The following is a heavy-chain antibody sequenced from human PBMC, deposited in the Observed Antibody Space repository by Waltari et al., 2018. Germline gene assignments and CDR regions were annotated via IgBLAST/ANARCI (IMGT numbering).Heavy chain of an antibody. CDR1: GFTVSHNY. D-gene: IGHD3-10*01. CDR3: ARTYGSGSYRYFDY. V-gene: IGHV3-66*02. Sequence: EVQLVESGGGLVQPGGSLRLSCAASGFTVSHNYMSWVRQAPGKGRDGVSVIYDGDDTYYADSVKGRFTISRDNSKNALYLQMDSLRAGDSAVYYCARTYGSGSYRYFDYWGQGTLVTVSS. J-gene: IGHJ4*02. CDR2: IYDGDDT.